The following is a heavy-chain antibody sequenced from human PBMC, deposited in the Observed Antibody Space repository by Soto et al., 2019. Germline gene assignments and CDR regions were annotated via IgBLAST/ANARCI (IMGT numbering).Heavy chain of an antibody. CDR3: AKNGDFWSWGMDV. J-gene: IGHJ6*02. CDR2: ISSSGDAT. D-gene: IGHD3-3*01. CDR1: GFTFSTYA. V-gene: IGHV3-23*01. Sequence: EVQLLESGGDLIQSGGSLRLSCAASGFTFSTYAMTWVRQAPGKGLEWVSIISSSGDATYYVDSVKGRFTISRDNSRNTLNLQMNSLRAEDTAVCYCAKNGDFWSWGMDVWGQGTTVTVSS.